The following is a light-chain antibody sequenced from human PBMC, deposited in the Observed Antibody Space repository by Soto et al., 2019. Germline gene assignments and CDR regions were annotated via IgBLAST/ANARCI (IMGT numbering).Light chain of an antibody. J-gene: IGKJ4*01. CDR3: QQRSNWPRT. CDR2: GAS. V-gene: IGKV3D-20*02. Sequence: TVLTQYPGTLSLSPGERATLSCRASQSVSNNYLAWYQQKTGQAPRLLIYGASNRATGIPDRFSGSGSGTDFTLTISRLEPEDFAVYYCQQRSNWPRTVGGGTKVDIK. CDR1: QSVSNNY.